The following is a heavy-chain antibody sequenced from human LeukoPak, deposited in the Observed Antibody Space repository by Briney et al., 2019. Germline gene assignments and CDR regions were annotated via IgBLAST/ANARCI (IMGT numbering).Heavy chain of an antibody. V-gene: IGHV3-7*01. D-gene: IGHD2-15*01. CDR1: GFTFSSYW. J-gene: IGHJ6*02. Sequence: PGGSLRLSYAASGFTFSSYWMSWVRQAPGKGLEWVANIKQDGSDKYYVDSVKGRFTISRDNAKNSLYLQMNSLRAEDTAVYYCARDIVVVVSAQDYYGMDVWGQGTTVTVSS. CDR3: ARDIVVVVSAQDYYGMDV. CDR2: IKQDGSDK.